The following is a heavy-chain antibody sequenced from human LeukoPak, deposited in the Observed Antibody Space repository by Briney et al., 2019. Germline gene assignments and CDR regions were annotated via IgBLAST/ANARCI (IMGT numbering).Heavy chain of an antibody. CDR3: ARENYSNYCFDY. J-gene: IGHJ4*02. CDR2: IYSGGST. V-gene: IGHV3-53*01. Sequence: PGGSLRLSCAASGFTVSSNYMSWVRQAPGKGLEWVSVIYSGGSTYYADSVKGRFTISRDNSKNTLYLQMNSLRAEDTAVYYCARENYSNYCFDYWGQGTLVTVSS. CDR1: GFTVSSNY. D-gene: IGHD4-11*01.